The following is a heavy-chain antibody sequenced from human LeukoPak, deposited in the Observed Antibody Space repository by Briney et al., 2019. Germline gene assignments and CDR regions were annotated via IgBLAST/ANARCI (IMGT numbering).Heavy chain of an antibody. V-gene: IGHV3-23*01. CDR2: IRGCGTIE. D-gene: IGHD4-17*01. J-gene: IGHJ3*02. CDR3: ARDPNGGYMGAFDM. CDR1: GFTISAYA. Sequence: PGETLRLTCTASGFTISAYANLWVRHAPAPGPELDSAIRGCGTIEFYADSVKGRFRISRDNSKDTLFMQMNSLRAEDTAVYYCARDPNGGYMGAFDMWGPGTMVTVSS.